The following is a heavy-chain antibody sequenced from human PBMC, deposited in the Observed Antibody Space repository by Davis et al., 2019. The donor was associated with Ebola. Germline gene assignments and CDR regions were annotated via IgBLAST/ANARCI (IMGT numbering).Heavy chain of an antibody. CDR1: GGSVSSGGYY. CDR3: VRETMNGRPWDAFDI. Sequence: MPSETLSLTCTVSGGSVSSGGYYWNWIRQPPGKGLEWIGYIYYSGSTNYNPSLKSRVTIAVDTSKNQFSLKLRSVTAADTAVYYCVRETMNGRPWDAFDIWGQGAMVTVSS. CDR2: IYYSGST. D-gene: IGHD2-8*01. J-gene: IGHJ3*02. V-gene: IGHV4-61*08.